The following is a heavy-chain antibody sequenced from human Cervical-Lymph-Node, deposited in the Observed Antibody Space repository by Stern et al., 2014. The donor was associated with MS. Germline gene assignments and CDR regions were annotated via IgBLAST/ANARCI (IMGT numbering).Heavy chain of an antibody. Sequence: QVQLVESGAEVKKPGASVKVSCKASGYTFVRYAMHWVRQAPGQGLEWMGRINGGDDKKKYSYQFQGRVPITRAPSANPLSLDTCSLRSEDTAVYYCARDDHRDSSGHYAPFDYWGQGTRVTVSS. D-gene: IGHD3-22*01. CDR2: INGGDDKK. J-gene: IGHJ4*02. CDR3: ARDDHRDSSGHYAPFDY. V-gene: IGHV1-3*01. CDR1: GYTFVRYA.